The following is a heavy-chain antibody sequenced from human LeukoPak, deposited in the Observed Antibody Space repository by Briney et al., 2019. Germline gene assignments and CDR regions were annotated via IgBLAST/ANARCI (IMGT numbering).Heavy chain of an antibody. V-gene: IGHV4-4*07. D-gene: IGHD3-9*01. CDR1: GVSISSYS. J-gene: IGHJ3*02. CDR3: ARGPLYYDILTGYYNEAFDI. Sequence: SETLSLTCTVSGVSISSYSWSWIRQPAGKGLDWIGRIYTSGSTNYNPSLKSRVTMSVDTSKNQFSLKLSSVTAADTAVYYCARGPLYYDILTGYYNEAFDIWGQGTMVTVSS. CDR2: IYTSGST.